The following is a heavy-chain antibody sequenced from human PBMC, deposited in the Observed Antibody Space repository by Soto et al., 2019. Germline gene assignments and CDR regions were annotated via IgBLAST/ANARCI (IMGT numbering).Heavy chain of an antibody. Sequence: QITLKESGPTLVKPTQTLTLTCTFSGFSLSTSGVGVGWIRQPPGKALEWLASIYWDDDERYSPSLKSRLTITKDTSKNQVVLTMTNMDPVDTATFYCAHFTMVTAFSYWGQGTLVTVSS. CDR1: GFSLSTSGVG. CDR2: IYWDDDE. J-gene: IGHJ4*02. D-gene: IGHD2-21*02. CDR3: AHFTMVTAFSY. V-gene: IGHV2-5*02.